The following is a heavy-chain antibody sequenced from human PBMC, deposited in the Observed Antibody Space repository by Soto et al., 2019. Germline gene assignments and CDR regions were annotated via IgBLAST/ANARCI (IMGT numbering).Heavy chain of an antibody. CDR2: ISYDGSNK. CDR1: GFTFSSHA. V-gene: IGHV3-30-3*01. Sequence: ESGGGAVQPGRSLRLSCAASGFTFSSHAMHWVRQAPGKGLECVAIISYDGSNKYYGDSVRGRLTISRDNSKNTIYLQMNSLRAEDTAVYDCARDQTGITTTGGGRIDYWGPGTLVTVSS. J-gene: IGHJ4*02. CDR3: ARDQTGITTTGGGRIDY. D-gene: IGHD6-13*01.